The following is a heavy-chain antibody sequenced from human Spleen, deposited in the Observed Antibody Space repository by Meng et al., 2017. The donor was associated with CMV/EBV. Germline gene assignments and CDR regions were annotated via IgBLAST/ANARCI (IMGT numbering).Heavy chain of an antibody. D-gene: IGHD4-17*01. CDR2: VGAENGDT. CDR3: ARAGAAVTTNFDF. CDR1: GHNVGVSG. Sequence: KASGHNVGVSGISWVRQVPGQGLEWLGWVGAENGDTNYEQKFQGRVTVTADTFTNTAYMEMRGLRSDDSAMYYCARAGAAVTTNFDFWGQGTLVTVSS. J-gene: IGHJ4*02. V-gene: IGHV1-18*01.